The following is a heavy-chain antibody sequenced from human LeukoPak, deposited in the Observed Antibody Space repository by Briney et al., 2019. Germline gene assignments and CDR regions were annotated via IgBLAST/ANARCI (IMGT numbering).Heavy chain of an antibody. CDR3: ARLEMATNGFDY. Sequence: GGSLRLSCAASGFTFSSYSMNWVRQAPGKGLEWVSSISSSSSYIYYADSVKGRFTISRDNAKNSLYLQMNSLRAGDTAVYYCARLEMATNGFDYWGQGTLVTVSS. CDR1: GFTFSSYS. J-gene: IGHJ4*02. V-gene: IGHV3-21*01. D-gene: IGHD5-24*01. CDR2: ISSSSSYI.